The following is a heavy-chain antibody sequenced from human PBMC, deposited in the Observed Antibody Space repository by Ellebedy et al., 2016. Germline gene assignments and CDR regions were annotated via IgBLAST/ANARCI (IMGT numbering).Heavy chain of an antibody. Sequence: GESLKISCVASGFTFDDYPMAWIRQTPERGLEWVSYISSAGTSTYYADSVRGRFTISRDNSKNTLYLQMNSLRAEDTAVYYCARRGNGIYYFDYWGQGTLVTVSS. J-gene: IGHJ4*02. D-gene: IGHD2/OR15-2a*01. V-gene: IGHV3-11*04. CDR3: ARRGNGIYYFDY. CDR1: GFTFDDYP. CDR2: ISSAGTST.